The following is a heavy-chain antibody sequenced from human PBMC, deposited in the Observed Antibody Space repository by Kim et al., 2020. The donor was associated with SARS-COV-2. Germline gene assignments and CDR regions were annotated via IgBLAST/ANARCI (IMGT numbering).Heavy chain of an antibody. Sequence: GGSLRLSCAASGFTFSTSWMHWVRQAPGKGLVWLSRISPDGRSTFNADSVKGRFTISRDNAKNTLYLQMNSLRAEDAAVYYCIRAHNTRWGFFDYWGQGTLVTVSS. CDR1: GFTFSTSW. CDR2: ISPDGRST. J-gene: IGHJ4*02. CDR3: IRAHNTRWGFFDY. V-gene: IGHV3-74*01. D-gene: IGHD3-16*01.